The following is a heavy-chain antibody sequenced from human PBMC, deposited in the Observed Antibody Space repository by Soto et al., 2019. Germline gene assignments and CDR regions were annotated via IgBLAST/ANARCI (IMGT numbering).Heavy chain of an antibody. CDR2: ISGSGGST. D-gene: IGHD3-10*01. CDR3: AKSRPLWFGEFYPFDY. J-gene: IGHJ4*02. V-gene: IGHV3-23*01. Sequence: EVQLLESGGGLVQPGGSLRLSCAASGFTFSSYAMSWVRQAPGKGLEWVSAISGSGGSTYYADSVKGRFTISRDNSKNTLYLQMNSLRAEDTAVYYCAKSRPLWFGEFYPFDYCGQGTLVTVSS. CDR1: GFTFSSYA.